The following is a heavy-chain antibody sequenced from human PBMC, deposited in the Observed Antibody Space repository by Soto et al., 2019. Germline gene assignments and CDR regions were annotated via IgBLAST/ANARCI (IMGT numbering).Heavy chain of an antibody. Sequence: SETMSVTCTVSGGSITGGSLSSNTNYWGWMRQPPGKGLEWIASFFIGGNTYYNPSLKSRVTTSVDTSKNQFSLKLSSVTAADTAVYYCARRYGYSFDYWGQGTLVTVSS. D-gene: IGHD1-1*01. CDR1: GGSITGGSLSSNTNY. V-gene: IGHV4-39*01. CDR3: ARRYGYSFDY. CDR2: FFIGGNT. J-gene: IGHJ4*02.